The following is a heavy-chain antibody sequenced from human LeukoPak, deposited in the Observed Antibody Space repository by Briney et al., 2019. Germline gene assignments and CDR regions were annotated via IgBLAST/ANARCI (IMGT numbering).Heavy chain of an antibody. V-gene: IGHV3-23*01. D-gene: IGHD3-22*01. J-gene: IGHJ4*02. CDR1: GFTFSNYA. CDR2: ISGNGRGI. CDR3: AKAYDSSGFSYERGADY. Sequence: PGGSLRLSCAASGFTFSNYAMTWVRQAPGKGLEWVSTISGNGRGIYQPDSVKGRFTISRDNSMDTLYLQMNNLGAEDTAVYYCAKAYDSSGFSYERGADYWGQGTLVTVSS.